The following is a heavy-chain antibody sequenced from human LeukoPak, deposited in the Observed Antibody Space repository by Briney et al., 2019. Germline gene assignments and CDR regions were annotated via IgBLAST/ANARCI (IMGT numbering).Heavy chain of an antibody. Sequence: GGSLRLSCAASGFTFSNSAMSWVRQAPGKGLEWVSTLSGSGITTYYADSVKGRFTISRDNAKNSLYLQMNSLRAEDTAVYYCARDPLLYSSSPVGGGYWGQGTLVTVSS. D-gene: IGHD6-6*01. CDR1: GFTFSNSA. CDR2: LSGSGITT. V-gene: IGHV3-21*01. CDR3: ARDPLLYSSSPVGGGY. J-gene: IGHJ4*02.